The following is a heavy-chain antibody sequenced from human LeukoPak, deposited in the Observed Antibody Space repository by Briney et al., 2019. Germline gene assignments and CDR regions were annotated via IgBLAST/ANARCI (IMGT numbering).Heavy chain of an antibody. D-gene: IGHD2-15*01. CDR1: GFTFSSYA. CDR2: ISYDGSDK. Sequence: GGSLRLSCAASGFTFSSYAMHWVRQAPGKGLEWVAVISYDGSDKYYADSVKGRFTISRDNSKNTLYLQMNSLRAEDTAVYYCARDHGYCSGGSCPRGYYFDYWGQGTLVTVSS. V-gene: IGHV3-30-3*01. J-gene: IGHJ4*02. CDR3: ARDHGYCSGGSCPRGYYFDY.